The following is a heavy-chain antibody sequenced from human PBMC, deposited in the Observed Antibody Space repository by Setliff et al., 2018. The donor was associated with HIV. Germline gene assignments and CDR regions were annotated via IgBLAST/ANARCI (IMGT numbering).Heavy chain of an antibody. CDR3: ADPPSGF. CDR1: GFTFNKYY. Sequence: PVGSLRLSCAASGFTFNKYYMSWVRRAPGKGLEWVASVSPDGTEASSVGSMRGRFTVSRDNAKNSLSLQMNSLRVEDTAVYYCADPPSGFWGLGTLVTVSS. V-gene: IGHV3-7*01. D-gene: IGHD3-10*01. J-gene: IGHJ4*02. CDR2: VSPDGTEA.